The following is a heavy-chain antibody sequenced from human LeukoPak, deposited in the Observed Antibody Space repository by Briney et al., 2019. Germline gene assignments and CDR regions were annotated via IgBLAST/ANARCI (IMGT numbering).Heavy chain of an antibody. D-gene: IGHD2-15*01. J-gene: IGHJ3*01. V-gene: IGHV3-64D*06. CDR2: ISSSGDNT. CDR3: TRDSALLGVAFDL. Sequence: PGGSLRLSRSASGFPFNTYAIHWVRQAPGKGLEYVAGISSSGDNTDFADSAKGRFTISRDNSKSTLFLQMNSLRAEDTAVYFCTRDSALLGVAFDLWGQGTVVTVSS. CDR1: GFPFNTYA.